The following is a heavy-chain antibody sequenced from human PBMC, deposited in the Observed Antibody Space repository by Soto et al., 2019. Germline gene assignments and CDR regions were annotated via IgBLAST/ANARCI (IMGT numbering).Heavy chain of an antibody. CDR1: GASVSSSTW. J-gene: IGHJ5*02. CDR3: ATLPPRIELRILPIPT. Sequence: QVQLRQSGPGLVKPSGTLSLTCAVSGASVSSSTWWSWVRQSPGKGLEWIGEIYHSGRANYNPSLRGRATISVDKSNNQFSLKMRYMTAADTAVYYCATLPPRIELRILPIPTWGQGTLVSVSS. V-gene: IGHV4-4*02. D-gene: IGHD2-15*01. CDR2: IYHSGRA.